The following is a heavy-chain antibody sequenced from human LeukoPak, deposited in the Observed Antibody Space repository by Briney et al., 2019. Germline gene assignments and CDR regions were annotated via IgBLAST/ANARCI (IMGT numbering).Heavy chain of an antibody. CDR2: INHSGST. V-gene: IGHV4-34*01. CDR3: ARGGRVRGVIWNWFDP. D-gene: IGHD3-10*01. CDR1: GGSFSGYY. J-gene: IGHJ5*02. Sequence: SETLSLTCAVYGGSFSGYYWSWIRQPPGKGLEWIGEINHSGSTNYNPSLKSRVTISVDTSKNQFSLKLSSVTAADTAVYYCARGGRVRGVIWNWFDPWGQGTLVTVSS.